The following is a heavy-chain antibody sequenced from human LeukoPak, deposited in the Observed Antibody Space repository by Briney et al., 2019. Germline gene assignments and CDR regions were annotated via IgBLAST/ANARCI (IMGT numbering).Heavy chain of an antibody. D-gene: IGHD5-24*01. J-gene: IGHJ3*02. CDR3: ARKDGDI. CDR2: IDASGST. V-gene: IGHV4-4*07. Sequence: KTSETLSLTCTVSGASVSSYYWIWIRQPAGRGLEWIGRIDASGSTNYNPSLKSRVTMSVDSSKSQFSLKVSSVTAADTAVYYCARKDGDIWGQGTMVTVSS. CDR1: GASVSSYY.